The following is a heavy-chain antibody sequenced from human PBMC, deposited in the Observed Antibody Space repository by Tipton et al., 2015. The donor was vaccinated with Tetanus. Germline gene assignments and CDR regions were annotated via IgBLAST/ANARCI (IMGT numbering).Heavy chain of an antibody. V-gene: IGHV4-31*03. Sequence: LTCTVSGGSISTGGYSWNWIRQLPGKGLEWIGYIYDSGNTHYNPSLKSRVTISIDGSKTQFSLKLTSVTAADTAVYYCARNHPPRGYPYGGFHSWGQGTLVTVSS. CDR1: GGSISTGGYS. CDR3: ARNHPPRGYPYGGFHS. CDR2: IYDSGNT. D-gene: IGHD5-12*01. J-gene: IGHJ4*02.